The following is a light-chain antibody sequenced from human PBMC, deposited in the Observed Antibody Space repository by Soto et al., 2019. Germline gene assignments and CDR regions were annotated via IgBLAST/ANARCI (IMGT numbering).Light chain of an antibody. J-gene: IGKJ5*01. CDR2: DAS. CDR1: QSISSW. CDR3: QQYNSYLIT. V-gene: IGKV1-5*01. Sequence: DIQMTQSPSTLSASAGDRVTITCRASQSISSWLAWYQQKPGKAPKLLIYDASSLESGVPSRFSGSGSGTEFTLTISRLQPDDFATYYCQQYNSYLITFGQGTRLENK.